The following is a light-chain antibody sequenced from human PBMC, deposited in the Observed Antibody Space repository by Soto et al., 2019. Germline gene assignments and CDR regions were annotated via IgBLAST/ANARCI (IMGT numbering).Light chain of an antibody. V-gene: IGKV1-39*01. J-gene: IGKJ5*01. CDR2: ATS. Sequence: DVQMTQSPSTLSASLEDRVTITFRASQSMSRWLAWYQQKPGKGPTLLIHATSNLQIGVPSRFSGSGSGTEFTLTISSLEPEDFGTYYCQQSYKMPSFGQGTRLEIK. CDR3: QQSYKMPS. CDR1: QSMSRW.